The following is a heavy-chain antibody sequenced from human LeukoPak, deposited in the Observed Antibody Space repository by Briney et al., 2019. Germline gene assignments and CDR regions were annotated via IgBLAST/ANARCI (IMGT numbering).Heavy chain of an antibody. CDR2: IIEGGDLK. V-gene: IGHV3-7*01. CDR1: GFTFSAYW. CDR3: ARGRYSGSYLLDY. Sequence: GGSLRLSCAASGFTFSAYWMTWVRQAPGKGLAWVANIIEGGDLKYYVDSVKGRFTISRDNTKNSLYLQMTSLRADDTAVYYCARGRYSGSYLLDYWGQGTLVTVSS. D-gene: IGHD1-26*01. J-gene: IGHJ4*02.